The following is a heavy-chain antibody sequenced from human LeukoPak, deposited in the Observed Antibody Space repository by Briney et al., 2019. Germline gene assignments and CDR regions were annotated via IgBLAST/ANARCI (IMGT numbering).Heavy chain of an antibody. CDR2: ISAYNGNT. CDR3: ASRSLRYFDWLLGPSYYYYGMDV. Sequence: GASVKVSCKASGYTFTSYGISWVRQAPGQGLAWMGWISAYNGNTNYAQKLQGRVTMTTDTSTSTAYMELRSLRSDDTAVYYCASRSLRYFDWLLGPSYYYYGMDVWGQGTTVTVSS. J-gene: IGHJ6*02. CDR1: GYTFTSYG. D-gene: IGHD3-9*01. V-gene: IGHV1-18*01.